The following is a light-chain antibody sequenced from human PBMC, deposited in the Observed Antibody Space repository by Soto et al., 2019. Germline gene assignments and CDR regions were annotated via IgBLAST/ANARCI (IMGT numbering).Light chain of an antibody. V-gene: IGKV3-20*01. J-gene: IGKJ2*01. CDR3: QQYGSSPWYT. CDR2: GAS. CDR1: QSVSSSY. Sequence: EIVLTQSPGTLSLSPGERATLSCRASQSVSSSYLAWYQQKPGQAPRLLIYGASSRATGIPDRFSGSGSGKDFTLTISRLGPEDFAVYYCQQYGSSPWYTFGQGTKREIK.